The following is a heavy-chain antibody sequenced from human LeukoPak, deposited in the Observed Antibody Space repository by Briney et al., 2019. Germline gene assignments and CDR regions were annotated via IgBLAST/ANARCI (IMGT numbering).Heavy chain of an antibody. J-gene: IGHJ4*02. CDR1: GFTFSSYA. V-gene: IGHV3-23*01. CDR3: AKGFERTGRYDFWSGYYTIPFDY. Sequence: PGGSLRLSCAASGFTFSSYAMSWVRQAPGKGLEWVSAISGSGGSTYYADSVKGRFTISRDNSKNTLYLQMNSLRAEDTAVYYCAKGFERTGRYDFWSGYYTIPFDYWGQGTLVTVSS. D-gene: IGHD3-3*01. CDR2: ISGSGGST.